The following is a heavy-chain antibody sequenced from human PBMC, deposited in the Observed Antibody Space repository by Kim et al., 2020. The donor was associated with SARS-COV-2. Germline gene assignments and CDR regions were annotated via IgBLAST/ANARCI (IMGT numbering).Heavy chain of an antibody. CDR3: ARAGVAAYDY. J-gene: IGHJ4*02. V-gene: IGHV4-30-4*01. CDR1: GGSISSGDYY. Sequence: SETLSLTCTVSGGSISSGDYYWSWIRQPPGKGLEWIGYIYYSRSTYYNPSLKSRVTISVDTSKNQFSLKLSSVTAADTAVYYCARAGVAAYDYWGQGTLVTVSS. CDR2: IYYSRST. D-gene: IGHD2-15*01.